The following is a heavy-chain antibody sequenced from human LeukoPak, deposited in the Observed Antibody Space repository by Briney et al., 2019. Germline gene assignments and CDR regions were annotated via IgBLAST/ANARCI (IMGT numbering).Heavy chain of an antibody. J-gene: IGHJ3*02. CDR2: IYTSGST. V-gene: IGHV4-4*07. CDR1: GGSISSYY. CDR3: ARGLRLGELSSNDAFDI. D-gene: IGHD3-16*02. Sequence: SETLSLTCTVSGGSISSYYWSWIRQPAGKGLEGIGRIYTSGSTNYNPSLKSRVTMSVDTSKNQFSLKLSSVTAADTAVYYCARGLRLGELSSNDAFDIWGQGTMVTVSS.